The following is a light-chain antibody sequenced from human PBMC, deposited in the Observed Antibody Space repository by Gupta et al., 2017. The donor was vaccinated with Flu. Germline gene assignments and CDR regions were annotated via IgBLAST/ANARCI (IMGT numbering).Light chain of an antibody. CDR2: PAS. Sequence: DIVMTPAPLILSVSPGDRGALSCRTSAVVDSHLAWYQQKPGQAPRLLIHPASTMATGIPARFRGCGSGTEFTLTISSLQSEDSAVYYCQQSSDWPPTFGGGAKVEIK. CDR1: AVVDSH. CDR3: QQSSDWPPT. J-gene: IGKJ4*01. V-gene: IGKV3-15*01.